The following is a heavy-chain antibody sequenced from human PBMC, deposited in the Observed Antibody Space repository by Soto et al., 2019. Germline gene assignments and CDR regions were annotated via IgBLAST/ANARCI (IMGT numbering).Heavy chain of an antibody. V-gene: IGHV4-34*01. J-gene: IGHJ4*02. CDR2: INHGGST. D-gene: IGHD2-15*01. Sequence: PSETLSLTCTVYGGSFSCYYCSWIRQPPGKGLEWIGEINHGGSTSYNPSLKSRVTISVDTSKNQLSLKLSSVTAADTAVYYCARGYAAPRAADWGQGTLVTVSS. CDR3: ARGYAAPRAAD. CDR1: GGSFSCYY.